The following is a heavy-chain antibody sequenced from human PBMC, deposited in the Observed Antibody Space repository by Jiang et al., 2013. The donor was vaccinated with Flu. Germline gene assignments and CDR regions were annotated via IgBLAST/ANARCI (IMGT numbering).Heavy chain of an antibody. Sequence: KPTQTLTLTCTFSGFSLTTGGEIVSWIRQPPGEALEWLALIYWDDDKRYSPSLRNRLTITMDTSKNQVVFTMANMDPVDTATYYCAHSNFSGGRVIDSWGQGTLVTVSS. V-gene: IGHV2-5*02. CDR1: GFSLTTGGEI. D-gene: IGHD3-3*01. CDR3: AHSNFSGGRVIDS. CDR2: IYWDDDK. J-gene: IGHJ4*02.